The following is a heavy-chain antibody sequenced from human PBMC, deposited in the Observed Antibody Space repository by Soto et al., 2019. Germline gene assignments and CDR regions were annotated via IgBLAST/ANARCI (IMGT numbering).Heavy chain of an antibody. Sequence: QVQLQESGPGLVKPSETLSLTCTVSGGSITSSYWSWIRQPPGKGLEWIGYIYYSGSTNYNPSLKSRVPLSVDTSKNQFSLNLSSVTAADTAVYFCARGLRYFDWWGQGTLVTVSS. CDR1: GGSITSSY. CDR2: IYYSGST. CDR3: ARGLRYFDW. J-gene: IGHJ4*02. D-gene: IGHD3-9*01. V-gene: IGHV4-59*01.